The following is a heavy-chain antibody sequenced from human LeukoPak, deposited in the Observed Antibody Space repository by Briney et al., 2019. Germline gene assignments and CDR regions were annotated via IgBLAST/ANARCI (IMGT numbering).Heavy chain of an antibody. J-gene: IGHJ4*02. CDR1: GYTFTSYD. CDR2: MNPNSGNT. V-gene: IGHV1-8*01. D-gene: IGHD3-10*01. CDR3: ARAGRLTMVRGVIRPRDYFDY. Sequence: GASVTVSCKASGYTFTSYDINWVRQATGQGLEWMGWMNPNSGNTGYAQKFQGRVTMTRNTSISTAYMELSSLRSEDTAVYYCARAGRLTMVRGVIRPRDYFDYWGQGTLVTVSS.